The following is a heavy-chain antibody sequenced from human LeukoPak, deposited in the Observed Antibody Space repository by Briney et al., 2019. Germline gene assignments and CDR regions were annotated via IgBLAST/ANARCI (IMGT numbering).Heavy chain of an antibody. CDR2: ISGSGGST. J-gene: IGHJ4*02. V-gene: IGHV3-23*01. CDR1: GFTFSSYA. CDR3: AKDLDTAMVKDNHFDY. D-gene: IGHD5-18*01. Sequence: PGGSLRLSCAASGFTFSSYAMSWVRQAPGKGLEWVSAISGSGGSTYYADSVKGRFTISRDNSKNTLYLQMNSLRAEDTAVYYCAKDLDTAMVKDNHFDYWGQGTLVTVSS.